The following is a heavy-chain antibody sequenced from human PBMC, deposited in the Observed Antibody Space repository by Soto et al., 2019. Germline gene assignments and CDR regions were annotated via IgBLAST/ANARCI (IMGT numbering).Heavy chain of an antibody. D-gene: IGHD4-17*01. CDR2: ISSRTNYM. V-gene: IGHV3-21*01. CDR1: GFTFSSYS. J-gene: IGHJ6*02. Sequence: EVQLVESGGGLVKPGGSLRLSCAASGFTFSSYSMNWVRQAPGQGLEWVSSISSRTNYMYYADSVKGRFTISRDDDKNSLYLQMNSLRAEDTAVYYCARMGSVTTFSWSDYYYGMDVWGQGTTVTVSS. CDR3: ARMGSVTTFSWSDYYYGMDV.